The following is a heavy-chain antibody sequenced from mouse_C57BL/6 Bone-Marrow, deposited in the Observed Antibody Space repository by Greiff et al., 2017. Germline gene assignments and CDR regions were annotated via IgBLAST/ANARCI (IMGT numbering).Heavy chain of an antibody. D-gene: IGHD2-14*01. J-gene: IGHJ2*01. V-gene: IGHV1-80*01. CDR2: IYPGDGDT. CDR3: ARWYGIYYFDY. CDR1: GYAFSSYW. Sequence: ESGAELVKPGASVKISCKASGYAFSSYWMNWVKQRPGKGLEWIGQIYPGDGDTNYNGKFKGKATLTADKSSSTAYMQLSSLTSEDSAVYFCARWYGIYYFDYWGQGTTLTVSS.